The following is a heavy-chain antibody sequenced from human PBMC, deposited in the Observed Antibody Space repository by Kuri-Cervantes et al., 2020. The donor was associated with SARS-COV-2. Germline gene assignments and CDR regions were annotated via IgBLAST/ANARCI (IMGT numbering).Heavy chain of an antibody. D-gene: IGHD3-10*01. CDR3: ARDDRAGHFDV. J-gene: IGHJ3*01. CDR1: GFTFTDYW. V-gene: IGHV3-7*03. Sequence: LSLTCAASGFTFTDYWMSWVRQAPGKGLEWVGNVRPDGNSKGYVDAVKGRFTIYRDNAKNSLYLQMDSLSAEDTAVYYCARDDRAGHFDVWGQGTMVTVSS. CDR2: VRPDGNSK.